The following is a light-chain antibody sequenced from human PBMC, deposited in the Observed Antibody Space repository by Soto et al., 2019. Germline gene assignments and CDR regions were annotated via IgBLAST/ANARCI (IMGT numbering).Light chain of an antibody. CDR2: DAY. J-gene: IGKJ1*01. V-gene: IGKV1-5*01. CDR3: QQYNSYSRT. CDR1: QSISSW. Sequence: DIPMTQSPSTLADSLGDRVTITCRASQSISSWLAWYQQKPGKAPKLLIYDAYSLESGVPSRFSGSGSGTEFTLTISSLQPDDFATYYCQQYNSYSRTFGQGPKVDIK.